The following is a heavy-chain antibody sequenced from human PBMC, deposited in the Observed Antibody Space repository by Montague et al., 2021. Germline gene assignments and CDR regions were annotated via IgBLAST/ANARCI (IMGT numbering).Heavy chain of an antibody. Sequence: SETLSLPCTVSGVSISSSNYQWGWIRQPPGKGPEWIGSIYYSGTTYYNPSLRSRVTISVDTSENQFSLKLNSVTAADTAFYYCTRKGWFGDYGFVIWGQGTMVTVSS. V-gene: IGHV4-39*01. CDR1: GVSISSSNYQ. D-gene: IGHD3-10*01. CDR2: IYYSGTT. J-gene: IGHJ3*02. CDR3: TRKGWFGDYGFVI.